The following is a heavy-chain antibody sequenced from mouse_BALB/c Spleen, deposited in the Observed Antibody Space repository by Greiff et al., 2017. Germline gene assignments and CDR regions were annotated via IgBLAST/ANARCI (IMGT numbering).Heavy chain of an antibody. Sequence: EVKLMESGGGLVKPGGSLKLSCAASGFTFSDYYMYWVRQTPEKRLEWVATISDGGSYTYYPDSVKGRFTISRDNAKNNLYLQMSSLKSEDTAMYYCARDEGEREYPWFAYWGQGTLVTVSA. CDR3: ARDEGEREYPWFAY. V-gene: IGHV5-4*02. CDR1: GFTFSDYY. CDR2: ISDGGSYT. J-gene: IGHJ3*01. D-gene: IGHD2-10*02.